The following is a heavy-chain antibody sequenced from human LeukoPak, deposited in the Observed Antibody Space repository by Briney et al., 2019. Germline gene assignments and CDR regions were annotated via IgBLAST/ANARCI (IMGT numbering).Heavy chain of an antibody. CDR1: GFTFSTYA. V-gene: IGHV3-23*01. D-gene: IGHD3-10*01. CDR2: ISGSGGST. CDR3: AKTTRSGVRGVTTFDY. J-gene: IGHJ4*02. Sequence: GGALRLSCAASGFTFSTYAMSWVRQAPGKGLEWVSAISGSGGSTYYADSVKGRFTISRDNSKNTLYLQMNSLRAEDTAVYYCAKTTRSGVRGVTTFDYWGQGTLVTVSS.